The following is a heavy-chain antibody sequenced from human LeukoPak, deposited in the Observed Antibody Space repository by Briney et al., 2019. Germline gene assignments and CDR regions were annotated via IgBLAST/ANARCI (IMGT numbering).Heavy chain of an antibody. V-gene: IGHV4-4*09. CDR3: AASNDAKIAPFDH. Sequence: PSETLSLTCTVSGVSMIAFQWSWVRQSPEKGLEWIGCVNTKGETNYNPSLKSRVITSVDTSKSQFSLRLTSVTAADTAVYYCAASNDAKIAPFDHWGQGALVTVSS. CDR1: GVSMIAFQ. D-gene: IGHD2-8*01. J-gene: IGHJ4*02. CDR2: VNTKGET.